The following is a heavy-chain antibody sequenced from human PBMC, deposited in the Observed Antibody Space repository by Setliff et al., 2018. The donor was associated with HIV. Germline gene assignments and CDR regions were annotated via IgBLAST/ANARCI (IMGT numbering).Heavy chain of an antibody. V-gene: IGHV3-21*01. Sequence: PGGSLRLSCAASGCTFSSYSMNWVRHAPGTGLEWVSSIDSSSTYIYYADSVKGRVTISRDNAKNSLYLQMNSLRAEDTAVYHCARGHYFKDVWGQGTTVTVSS. D-gene: IGHD3-22*01. CDR2: IDSSSTYI. CDR1: GCTFSSYS. CDR3: ARGHYFKDV. J-gene: IGHJ6*02.